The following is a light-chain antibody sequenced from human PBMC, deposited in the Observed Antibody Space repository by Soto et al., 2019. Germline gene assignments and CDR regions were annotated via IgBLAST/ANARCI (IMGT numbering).Light chain of an antibody. CDR2: GVS. CDR1: SSDVGSYNY. J-gene: IGLJ1*01. CDR3: SSYASSSPPYV. V-gene: IGLV2-14*03. Sequence: QSVLTQPASVSGSPGQSITISCTGTSSDVGSYNYVSWYQQYAGKAPKLIIYGVSNRPSGLSNRFSASKSGNTASLTISGLLAEDEADYYRSSYASSSPPYVFGTGTKVTVL.